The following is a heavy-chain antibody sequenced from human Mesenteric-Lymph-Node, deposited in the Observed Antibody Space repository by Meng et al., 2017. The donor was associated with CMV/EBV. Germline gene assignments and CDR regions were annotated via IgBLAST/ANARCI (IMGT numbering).Heavy chain of an antibody. Sequence: GESLKISCAASGFTFGDYYMSWIRQAPGKGLEWVSNISSRGDTIYSADSVKGRFTIPRENAKNLLYLQMNSLRADDTAVYYCAKLKGDYSLVPLDHWGLGTRVTVSS. CDR2: ISSRGDTI. D-gene: IGHD4-11*01. V-gene: IGHV3-11*04. J-gene: IGHJ4*02. CDR3: AKLKGDYSLVPLDH. CDR1: GFTFGDYY.